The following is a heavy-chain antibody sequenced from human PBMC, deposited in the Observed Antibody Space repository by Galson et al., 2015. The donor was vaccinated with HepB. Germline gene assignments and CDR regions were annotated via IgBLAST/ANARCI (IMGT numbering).Heavy chain of an antibody. CDR3: ARGEGIAAAGMSY. CDR1: GFTFSSYS. V-gene: IGHV3-21*01. D-gene: IGHD6-13*01. J-gene: IGHJ4*02. CDR2: ISSSSSYI. Sequence: SLRLSCAASGFTFSSYSMNWVRQAPGKGLEWVSSISSSSSYIYYADSVKGRFTISRDNAKNSLYLQMNSPRAEDTAVYYCARGEGIAAAGMSYWGQGTLVTVSS.